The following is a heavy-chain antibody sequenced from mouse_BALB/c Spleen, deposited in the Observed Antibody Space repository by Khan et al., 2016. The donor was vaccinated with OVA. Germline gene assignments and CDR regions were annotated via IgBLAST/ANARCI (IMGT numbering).Heavy chain of an antibody. V-gene: IGHV14-3*02. J-gene: IGHJ4*01. Sequence: VQLQQSGAELVKPGASVKLSCTASGFNIKDTYMHWVKQRPEQGLEWIGRIDPANGNTKYDPKFQGKATITADTSSNTAYLQLSSLTSEDTAVYYCVYGSSYYYAMDCWGQGTSVTVSS. D-gene: IGHD1-1*01. CDR1: GFNIKDTY. CDR3: VYGSSYYYAMDC. CDR2: IDPANGNT.